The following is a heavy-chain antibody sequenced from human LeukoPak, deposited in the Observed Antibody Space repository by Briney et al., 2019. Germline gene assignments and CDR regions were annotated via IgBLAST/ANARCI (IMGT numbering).Heavy chain of an antibody. CDR1: GYTFTGYY. CDR2: INPNSGGT. D-gene: IGHD4-23*01. J-gene: IGHJ4*02. CDR3: ARAPDYGGNSEGDY. V-gene: IGHV1-2*02. Sequence: GASVKVSCKASGYTFTGYYMHWVRQAPGQGLEWMGWINPNSGGTNYAQKFQGRVTMTRDTSISTAYMELSRLRSDDTAVYYCARAPDYGGNSEGDYWGQGTLVTVSS.